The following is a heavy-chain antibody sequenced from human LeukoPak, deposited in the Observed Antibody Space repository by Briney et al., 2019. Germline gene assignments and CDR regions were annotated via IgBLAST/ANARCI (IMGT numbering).Heavy chain of an antibody. CDR3: AKKVPANWGSYFDY. CDR1: GFTFSTYA. Sequence: GGSLRLSCAASGFTFSTYAMSWVRQAPGKGLEWVSAICGSDGSRYYADSVKGRFTISRDNSKNTLYLQMNSLRAEDTAVYYCAKKVPANWGSYFDYWGQGTLVTVSS. D-gene: IGHD7-27*01. CDR2: ICGSDGSR. J-gene: IGHJ4*02. V-gene: IGHV3-23*01.